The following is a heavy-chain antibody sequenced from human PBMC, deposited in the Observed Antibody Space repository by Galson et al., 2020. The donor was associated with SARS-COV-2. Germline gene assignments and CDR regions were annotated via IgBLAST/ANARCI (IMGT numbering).Heavy chain of an antibody. CDR1: GGSISSSSYY. J-gene: IGHJ4*02. Sequence: SETLSLTCTVSGGSISSSSYYWGWIRQPPGKGLEWIGSIYYSGSTYYNPSLTSRVTISVDTSKNQFSLKLSSVTAPDAAVYYCARDPFLAVAGICPLDYWGQGTLVTVAS. V-gene: IGHV4-39*07. D-gene: IGHD6-19*01. CDR2: IYYSGST. CDR3: ARDPFLAVAGICPLDY.